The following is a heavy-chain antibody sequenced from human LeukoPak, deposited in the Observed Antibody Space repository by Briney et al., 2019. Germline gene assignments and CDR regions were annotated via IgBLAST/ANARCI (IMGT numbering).Heavy chain of an antibody. J-gene: IGHJ4*02. D-gene: IGHD2-2*02. Sequence: ASVKVSCKASGGTFISYAISWVRQAPGQGLEWMGGIIPIFGTANYAQKFQGRVTITADESTSTAYMELSSLRSEDTAVYYCARETQYCSSTSCYTYDYWGQGTLVTVSS. CDR3: ARETQYCSSTSCYTYDY. CDR1: GGTFISYA. V-gene: IGHV1-69*13. CDR2: IIPIFGTA.